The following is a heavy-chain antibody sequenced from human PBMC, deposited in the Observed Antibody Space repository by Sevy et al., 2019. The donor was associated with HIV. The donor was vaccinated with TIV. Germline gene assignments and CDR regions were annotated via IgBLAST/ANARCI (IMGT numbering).Heavy chain of an antibody. CDR1: GFTFITYA. CDR2: IRMKANAYAT. V-gene: IGHV3-73*01. D-gene: IGHD2-2*01. CDR3: TSPAEGVPAAMDYFDY. J-gene: IGHJ4*02. Sequence: GGSLRLSCKPSGFTFITYAMNWVRQAPGKGLEWAARIRMKANAYATAYAASVKGRFIISRDDSKNTAYLQINSLNTEDTAVYYCTSPAEGVPAAMDYFDYWGQGTRVTVSS.